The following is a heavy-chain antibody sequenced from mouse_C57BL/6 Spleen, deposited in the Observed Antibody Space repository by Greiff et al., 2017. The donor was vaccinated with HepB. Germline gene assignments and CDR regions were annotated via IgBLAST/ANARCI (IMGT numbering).Heavy chain of an antibody. CDR1: GFNIKNTY. V-gene: IGHV14-3*01. D-gene: IGHD1-1*01. Sequence: VQLQQSVAELVRPGASVKLSCTASGFNIKNTYMHWVKQRPEQGLEWIGRIDPANGNTKYAPKFQGKATITADTTSNTAYLQLSSLTSEDAAIYCCVQTSTVVAGDYWGQGTTLTVSS. J-gene: IGHJ2*01. CDR3: VQTSTVVAGDY. CDR2: IDPANGNT.